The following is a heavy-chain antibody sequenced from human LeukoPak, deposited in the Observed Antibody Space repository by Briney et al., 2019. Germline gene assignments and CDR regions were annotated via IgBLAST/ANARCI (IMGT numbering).Heavy chain of an antibody. D-gene: IGHD2-15*01. V-gene: IGHV1-3*01. J-gene: IGHJ4*02. Sequence: ASVKVSCKASGYTFSTYAMHWVRQAPGQRLEWMGWINAGNGDTYFSRKFQGRVTITRDTSASTAYMEPSSLRSEDTAVYYCARDVRGWSLDYWGQGTLVTVSS. CDR3: ARDVRGWSLDY. CDR1: GYTFSTYA. CDR2: INAGNGDT.